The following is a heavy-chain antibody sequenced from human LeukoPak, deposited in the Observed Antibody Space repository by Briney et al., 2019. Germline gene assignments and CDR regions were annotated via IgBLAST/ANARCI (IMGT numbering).Heavy chain of an antibody. J-gene: IGHJ4*02. Sequence: NASETLSLTCTVSGGSISNYYWSWIRQPAGMGLEWIGRIYASGSTNYNPSLKSRVTMSVDTSNNQFSLNLSSVTAADTAVYYCARTSARGAQFDYWSQGTLVTVSS. CDR1: GGSISNYY. D-gene: IGHD3-10*01. V-gene: IGHV4-4*07. CDR3: ARTSARGAQFDY. CDR2: IYASGST.